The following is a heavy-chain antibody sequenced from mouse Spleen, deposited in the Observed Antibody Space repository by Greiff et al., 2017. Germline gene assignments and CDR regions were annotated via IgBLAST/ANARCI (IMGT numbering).Heavy chain of an antibody. Sequence: VQLQQPGTELVKPGASVKLSCKASGYTFTSYWMHWVKLRPGQGLEWIGNINPSNGGANYNEKFKSKATLTVDKSSSTAYMQLSSLTSEDSAVYYCARVYYRNGWFFDVWGAGTAVTVSS. CDR3: ARVYYRNGWFFDV. CDR2: INPSNGGA. J-gene: IGHJ1*01. CDR1: GYTFTSYW. D-gene: IGHD2-14*01. V-gene: IGHV1-53*01.